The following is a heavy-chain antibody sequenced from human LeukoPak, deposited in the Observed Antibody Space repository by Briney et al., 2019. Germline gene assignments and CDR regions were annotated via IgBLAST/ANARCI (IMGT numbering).Heavy chain of an antibody. D-gene: IGHD1-26*01. CDR1: GFTFSSYW. Sequence: GGSLRLPCAASGFTFSSYWMSWVRQAPGKGLEWVANIKQDGSEKYYVDSVKGRFTISRDNARNSLYLQMNSLRAEDTAVYYCARDHIVGATNFDDWGQGTLVTVSS. V-gene: IGHV3-7*01. J-gene: IGHJ4*02. CDR3: ARDHIVGATNFDD. CDR2: IKQDGSEK.